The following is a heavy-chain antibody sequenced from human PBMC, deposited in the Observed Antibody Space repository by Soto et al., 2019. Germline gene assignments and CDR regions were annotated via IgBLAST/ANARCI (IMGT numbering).Heavy chain of an antibody. CDR3: EADQDTAMVYDAFAI. J-gene: IGHJ3*02. D-gene: IGHD5-18*01. CDR1: GFTFTSSA. CDR2: IVVGSGNT. V-gene: IGHV1-58*01. Sequence: SVKVSCEASGFTFTSSAVQWVRQARRKRLEWIGWIVVGSGNTNYAQKFEERVHITRDMSTSTAYMELSSLRSEDSAVYYCEADQDTAMVYDAFAIWGQGTMVTVSS.